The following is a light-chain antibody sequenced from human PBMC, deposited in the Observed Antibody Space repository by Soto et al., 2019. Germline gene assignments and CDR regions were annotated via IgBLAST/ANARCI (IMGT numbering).Light chain of an antibody. CDR2: GNS. CDR3: QSYDNSLSGWV. V-gene: IGLV1-40*01. CDR1: SSNIGAGYD. J-gene: IGLJ3*02. Sequence: QSVLTQPPSVSGAPGQRVTISCTGSSSNIGAGYDVHWYQQLPGTAPKLLIYGNSNRPSGVPDRFSGSKSGTSASLAITGLQAEDGADYYCQSYDNSLSGWVFGGGTKLTVL.